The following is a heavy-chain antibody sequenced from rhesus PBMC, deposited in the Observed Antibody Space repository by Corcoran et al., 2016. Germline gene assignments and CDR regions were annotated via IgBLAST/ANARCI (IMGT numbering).Heavy chain of an antibody. Sequence: QVQLQETGTGLVKPSETLSRTCAVSGGTISSNDCSCIRQSPGKGLEWSGYIYGGSWRTSYTPSLKSRVTISTYTSKNQFSLQLSSVTAADTAVYYCARYRAGTRIIDYWGQGVLVTVSS. D-gene: IGHD1-1*01. CDR1: GGTISSND. CDR3: ARYRAGTRIIDY. V-gene: IGHV4-147*01. CDR2: IYGGSWRT. J-gene: IGHJ4*01.